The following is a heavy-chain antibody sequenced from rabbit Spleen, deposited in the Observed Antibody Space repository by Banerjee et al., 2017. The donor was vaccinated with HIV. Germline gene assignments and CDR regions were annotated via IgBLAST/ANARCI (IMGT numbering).Heavy chain of an antibody. V-gene: IGHV1S40*01. J-gene: IGHJ6*01. Sequence: QSLEESGGDLVKPGASLTLTCKASGIDFSGYYYMCWVRQAPGKGLEWISCIAGGSSAFTYSATWAKGRFTISKTSPTTVTLQMTSLIVADTATYFCARDTGSSFSSYGMDLWGPGTLVTVS. CDR1: GIDFSGYYY. CDR2: IAGGSSAFT. D-gene: IGHD8-1*01. CDR3: ARDTGSSFSSYGMDL.